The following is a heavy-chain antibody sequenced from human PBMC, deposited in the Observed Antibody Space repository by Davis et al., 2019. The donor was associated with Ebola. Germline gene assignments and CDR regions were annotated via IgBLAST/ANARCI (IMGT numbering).Heavy chain of an antibody. J-gene: IGHJ4*02. Sequence: PGGSLRLSCVASGFTFSNYQMNWVRQAPGKGLEWVSYIGISSSSFNYADSVKGRFTISRDDAKNSLYLQMNSLRDEDTAVYYCAREGSSEWYHWKDYWGQGTLVTVSS. CDR3: AREGSSEWYHWKDY. CDR2: IGISSSSF. D-gene: IGHD1-1*01. CDR1: GFTFSNYQ. V-gene: IGHV3-48*02.